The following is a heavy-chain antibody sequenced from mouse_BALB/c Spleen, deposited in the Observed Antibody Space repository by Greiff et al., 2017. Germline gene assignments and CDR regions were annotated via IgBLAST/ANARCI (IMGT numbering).Heavy chain of an antibody. V-gene: IGHV3-2*02. D-gene: IGHD1-1*01. J-gene: IGHJ3*01. CDR2: ISYSGST. CDR1: GYSITSDYA. CDR3: ARLLLGFFAY. Sequence: DVQLQESGPGLVKPSQSLSLTCTVTGYSITSDYAWNWIRQFPGNKLEWMGYISYSGSTSYNPSLKSRISITRDTSKNQFFLQLNSVTTEDTATYYCARLLLGFFAYWGQGTLVTVSA.